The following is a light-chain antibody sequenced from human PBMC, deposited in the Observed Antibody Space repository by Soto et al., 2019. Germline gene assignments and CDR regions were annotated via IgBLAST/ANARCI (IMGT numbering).Light chain of an antibody. CDR3: QQYGSSPGFT. Sequence: EIVLTQSPGTLSLSPGERATLSCRASQSVSSSYLAWYQQKPGQAPRLLIYGASRRATGIPDRFSGSGSGTEFTLTISRLEPEDFAVYYCQQYGSSPGFTFGPGTKVDIK. CDR2: GAS. J-gene: IGKJ3*01. V-gene: IGKV3-20*01. CDR1: QSVSSSY.